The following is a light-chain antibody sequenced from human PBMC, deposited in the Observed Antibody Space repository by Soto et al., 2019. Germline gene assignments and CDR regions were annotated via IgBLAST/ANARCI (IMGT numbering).Light chain of an antibody. Sequence: EMVMTQSPATLSVSPGERATLSCRASQSVSSNLAWYQQKPGQAPRLLIYGASTRATGIPARFSGSGSGTEFTLTISSLQSEDFAVYYCQQYNNWTPRTFGQGTKVEIK. V-gene: IGKV3-15*01. J-gene: IGKJ1*01. CDR1: QSVSSN. CDR3: QQYNNWTPRT. CDR2: GAS.